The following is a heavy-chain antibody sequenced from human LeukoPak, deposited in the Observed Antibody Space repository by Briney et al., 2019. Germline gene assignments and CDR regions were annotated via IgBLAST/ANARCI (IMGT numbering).Heavy chain of an antibody. CDR3: AKGGKFSSSAPPGY. CDR2: ISGSGGST. D-gene: IGHD6-6*01. J-gene: IGHJ4*02. CDR1: GFTFSSYA. V-gene: IGHV3-23*01. Sequence: GGSLGLSCAASGFTFSSYAMSWVRQAPGKGLEWVSAISGSGGSTYYADSVKGRFTISRDNSKNTLYLQMNSLRAEDTAVYYCAKGGKFSSSAPPGYWGQGTLVTVSS.